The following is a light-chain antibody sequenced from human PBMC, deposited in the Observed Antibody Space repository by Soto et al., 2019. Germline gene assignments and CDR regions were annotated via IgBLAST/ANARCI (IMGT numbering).Light chain of an antibody. V-gene: IGLV2-14*03. J-gene: IGLJ2*01. CDR2: SVS. CDR1: SSDVGGNNY. CDR3: SSFTTSSTVI. Sequence: QSALTQPASVSGSPGQSIAISCTGTSSDVGGNNYVSWYQHHPGKAPKLMIYSVSYRPSGVSDRFSGSKSANTASLTISGLQAEDEADYYCSSFTTSSTVIFGGGTKVTVL.